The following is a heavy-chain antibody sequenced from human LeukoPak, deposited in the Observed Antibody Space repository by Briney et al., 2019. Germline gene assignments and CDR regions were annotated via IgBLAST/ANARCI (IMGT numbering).Heavy chain of an antibody. D-gene: IGHD1-1*01. Sequence: SETLSLTCTVSGGSISSYYWSWIRQPPGKGLEWIGYIYNSGSTNYNPSLKSRVTISVDTSKNQFSLKLSSVTAADTAAYYCARQREGYYFDYWGQGTLVTVSS. CDR3: ARQREGYYFDY. CDR1: GGSISSYY. V-gene: IGHV4-59*01. CDR2: IYNSGST. J-gene: IGHJ4*02.